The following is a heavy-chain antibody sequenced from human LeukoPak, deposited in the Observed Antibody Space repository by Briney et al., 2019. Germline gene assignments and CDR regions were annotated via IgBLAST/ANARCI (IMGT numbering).Heavy chain of an antibody. CDR3: ARSATMVRNLFDY. J-gene: IGHJ4*02. CDR2: ITGSGGST. Sequence: GGSLRLSCAASGFTFSSYALSWVRQAPGKGLEWVSAITGSGGSTYYADSVKGRFTISRDNSKNTLYLQMNSLRAEDTAVYYCARSATMVRNLFDYWGQGTLVTVSS. V-gene: IGHV3-23*01. D-gene: IGHD3-10*01. CDR1: GFTFSSYA.